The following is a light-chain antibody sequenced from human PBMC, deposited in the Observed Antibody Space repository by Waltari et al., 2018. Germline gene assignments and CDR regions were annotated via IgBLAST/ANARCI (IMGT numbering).Light chain of an antibody. J-gene: IGKJ4*01. CDR1: RSVLFTSDTRTC. Sequence: DIVMTQSPDSLAVSLGDRATINCKSSRSVLFTSDTRTCLAWYQQQPGQPPKLLTYWAPTRESGVPDRFSSSGSGTDFTLTISSLQAEDVAVYYCQQYSNTPLTFGGGTRVEIK. CDR2: WAP. V-gene: IGKV4-1*01. CDR3: QQYSNTPLT.